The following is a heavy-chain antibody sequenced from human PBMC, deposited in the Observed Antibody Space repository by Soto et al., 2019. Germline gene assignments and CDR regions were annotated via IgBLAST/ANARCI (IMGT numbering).Heavy chain of an antibody. CDR2: INHSGST. V-gene: IGHV4-34*01. J-gene: IGHJ3*02. CDR1: GGSFSGYY. Sequence: TLSLTCAVYGGSFSGYYWSWIRQPPGKGLEWIGEINHSGSTNYNPSLKSRVTISVDTSKNQFSLKLSSVTAADTAVYYCARAAYCGGDCYQDAFDIWGQGTMVTVSS. CDR3: ARAAYCGGDCYQDAFDI. D-gene: IGHD2-21*02.